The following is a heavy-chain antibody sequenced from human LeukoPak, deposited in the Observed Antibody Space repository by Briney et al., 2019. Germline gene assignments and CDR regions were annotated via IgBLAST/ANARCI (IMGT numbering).Heavy chain of an antibody. D-gene: IGHD6-19*01. V-gene: IGHV3-23*01. J-gene: IGHJ4*02. CDR1: GFTFSSYA. CDR3: AKILGGWSTYYLDY. CDR2: ISGSGGST. Sequence: GGSLRLSCAASGFTFSSYAMNWVRQAPGKGLEWVSAISGSGGSTYYADSVKGRFTIFRDNSKNTLYLEMNSLRAEDTAVYYCAKILGGWSTYYLDYWGQGTLVTVSS.